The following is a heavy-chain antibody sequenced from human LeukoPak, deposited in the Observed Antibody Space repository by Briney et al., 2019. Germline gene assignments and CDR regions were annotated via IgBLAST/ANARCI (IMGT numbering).Heavy chain of an antibody. CDR2: IYYSGST. CDR1: SGSISSYY. V-gene: IGHV4-59*01. Sequence: SETLSLTCTVSSGSISSYYWSWIRQPPGKGLEWIGYIYYSGSTNYNPSLKSRVTISVDTSKNQFSLKLSSVTAADTAVYYCARGAEYSSSWYCLDPWGQGTLVTVSS. D-gene: IGHD6-13*01. J-gene: IGHJ5*02. CDR3: ARGAEYSSSWYCLDP.